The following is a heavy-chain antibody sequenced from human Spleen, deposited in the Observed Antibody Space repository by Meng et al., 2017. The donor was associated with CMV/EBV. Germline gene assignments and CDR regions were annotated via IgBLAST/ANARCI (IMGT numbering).Heavy chain of an antibody. D-gene: IGHD1-26*01. CDR2: ISAYNGNT. CDR1: GFTFTSYG. Sequence: GGSLRLSCAASGFTFTSYGISWVRQAPGQGLEWMGWISAYNGNTNYAQKLQGRVTMTTDTSTSTAYMELRSLRSDDTAVYYCARIRYGSYYYYYGMDVWGQGTTVTVSS. CDR3: ARIRYGSYYYYYGMDV. J-gene: IGHJ6*02. V-gene: IGHV1-18*01.